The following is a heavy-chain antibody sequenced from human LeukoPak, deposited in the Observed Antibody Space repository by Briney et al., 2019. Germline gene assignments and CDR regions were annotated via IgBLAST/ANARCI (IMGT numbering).Heavy chain of an antibody. V-gene: IGHV3-23*01. CDR3: AKDRVTYYYDSSGYSTLV. J-gene: IGHJ4*02. CDR2: ISGSGGST. Sequence: GGSLRLSCAASGFTFSSYAMSWVRQAPGKGLEWVSAISGSGGSTYYADSVKGRFTISRDNSKNTLYLQMNSLRAEDTAVYYCAKDRVTYYYDSSGYSTLVWGQGTLVTVSS. CDR1: GFTFSSYA. D-gene: IGHD3-22*01.